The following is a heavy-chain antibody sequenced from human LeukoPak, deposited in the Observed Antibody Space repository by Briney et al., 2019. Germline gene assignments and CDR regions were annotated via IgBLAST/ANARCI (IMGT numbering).Heavy chain of an antibody. CDR2: IIPIFGTA. V-gene: IGHV1-69*05. CDR1: GGTFSSYA. J-gene: IGHJ4*02. Sequence: SVRVSCKASGGTFSSYAISWVRQAPGQGLEWMGRIIPIFGTANYAQKFQGRVTITTDESTSTAYMELSSLRSEDTAVYYCARDQGIAAAGTFYCFDYWGQGTLVTVSS. CDR3: ARDQGIAAAGTFYCFDY. D-gene: IGHD6-13*01.